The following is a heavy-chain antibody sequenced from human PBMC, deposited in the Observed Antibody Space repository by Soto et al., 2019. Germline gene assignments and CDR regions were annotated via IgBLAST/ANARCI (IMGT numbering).Heavy chain of an antibody. D-gene: IGHD2-2*01. CDR3: ARGSANYCSSTSCYLSPLDY. CDR2: IYSDSST. CDR1: GFTVSSNY. J-gene: IGHJ4*02. Sequence: GGSLRLSCAASGFTVSSNYMSWVRQAPGKGLEWVSLIYSDSSTYYADSVKGRFTISRHNSKNTLYLQMNSLRAEDTAVYYCARGSANYCSSTSCYLSPLDYWGQGTLVTVSS. V-gene: IGHV3-53*04.